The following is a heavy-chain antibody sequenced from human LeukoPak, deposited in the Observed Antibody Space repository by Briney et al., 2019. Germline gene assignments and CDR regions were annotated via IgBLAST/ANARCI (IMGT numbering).Heavy chain of an antibody. CDR3: AGPYYYGSGSGYYYGMDV. Sequence: SETLSLTCAVYGGSFSGYYWSWIRQPPGKGLEWIGEINHSGSTNYNPSLESRVTISVDTSKNQFSLKLSSVTAADTAVYYCAGPYYYGSGSGYYYGMDVWGQGTTVTVSS. CDR1: GGSFSGYY. CDR2: INHSGST. D-gene: IGHD3-10*01. V-gene: IGHV4-34*01. J-gene: IGHJ6*02.